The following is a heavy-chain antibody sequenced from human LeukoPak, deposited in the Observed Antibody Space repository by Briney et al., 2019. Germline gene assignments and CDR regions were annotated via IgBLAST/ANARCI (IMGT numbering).Heavy chain of an antibody. D-gene: IGHD3-22*01. CDR2: INTVGSRT. CDR3: ASGTVSQSFNH. CDR1: GFTFSTYW. Sequence: GGSLRLSCAASGFTFSTYWMHWVRQAPGKGLVWVSHINTVGSRTDYTDSVKGRFTVSRDNAKNTLYLQMNSLRAEDTAVYYCASGTVSQSFNHWGQGTLVAVSS. V-gene: IGHV3-74*01. J-gene: IGHJ4*02.